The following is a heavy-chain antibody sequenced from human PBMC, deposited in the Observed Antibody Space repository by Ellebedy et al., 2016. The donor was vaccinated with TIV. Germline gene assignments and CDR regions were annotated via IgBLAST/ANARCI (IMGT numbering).Heavy chain of an antibody. CDR1: GFKFNNYA. V-gene: IGHV3-23*01. J-gene: IGHJ4*02. CDR2: ISGSGRRT. CDR3: AKDLVLRYFHWLWDS. D-gene: IGHD3-9*01. Sequence: PGGSLRLSCEASGFKFNNYAMIWVRQAPGKGLEWVAGISGSGRRTYYADSVKGRFTISRENSKNTLYLQMNSLRVEDTAVYYCAKDLVLRYFHWLWDSWGQGTLVTVSS.